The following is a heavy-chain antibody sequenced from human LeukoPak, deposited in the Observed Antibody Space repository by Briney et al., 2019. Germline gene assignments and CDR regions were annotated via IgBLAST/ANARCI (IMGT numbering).Heavy chain of an antibody. Sequence: GGSLRPSCAVSGFTFSNYNMNWVRQAPGKGLEWVSSISSSSNYIYYADSVKGRFTISRDNAKNSLYLQMNSLRDEDTAVYYCARVTGYYDSSGYSDYWGQGTLVTVSS. J-gene: IGHJ4*02. CDR1: GFTFSNYN. CDR3: ARVTGYYDSSGYSDY. V-gene: IGHV3-21*01. CDR2: ISSSSNYI. D-gene: IGHD3-22*01.